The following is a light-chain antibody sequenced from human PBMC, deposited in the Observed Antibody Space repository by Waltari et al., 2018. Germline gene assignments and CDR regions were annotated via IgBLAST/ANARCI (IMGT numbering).Light chain of an antibody. CDR3: MQATYWPWT. CDR2: TVS. V-gene: IGKV2-30*01. Sequence: DAVMTQSPLSLPVTLGQPASISCRSSQSLVSSDGNTYLSWFQQRPGQSPRRLIYTVSNRDSGVPDRFSGSGSGTDFTLKINRVEAEDVGVYYCMQATYWPWTFGQGTKVEIK. J-gene: IGKJ1*01. CDR1: QSLVSSDGNTY.